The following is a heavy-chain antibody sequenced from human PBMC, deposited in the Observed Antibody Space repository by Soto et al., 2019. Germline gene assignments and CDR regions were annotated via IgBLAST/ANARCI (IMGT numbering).Heavy chain of an antibody. CDR1: GGTFSSYA. J-gene: IGHJ5*02. D-gene: IGHD5-12*01. CDR2: IIPIFGTA. V-gene: IGHV1-69*01. CDR3: ARDRRGYDGDWGNWFDP. Sequence: QVQLVQSGAEVKKPGSSVKVSCKASGGTFSSYAISWVRQAPGQGLEWMGGIIPIFGTANYAQKFQGRVTITADESTSTAYMELSSLRSEDTAVYYCARDRRGYDGDWGNWFDPWGQGTLVTVSS.